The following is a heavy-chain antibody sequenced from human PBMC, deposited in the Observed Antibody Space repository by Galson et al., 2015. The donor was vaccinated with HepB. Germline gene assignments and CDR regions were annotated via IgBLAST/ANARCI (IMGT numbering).Heavy chain of an antibody. CDR3: ARSGTSTSWLYYYYGMDV. Sequence: ETLSLTCTVSGGSLSGSYWSWTRQPPGKGLEWIGNIYYGGSTYYTPSLKSRVTMSLDISKNQFSLQFSSVTAADTAVYYGARSGTSTSWLYYYYGMDVWGQGTTVTVSS. V-gene: IGHV4-59*12. J-gene: IGHJ6*02. CDR2: IYYGGST. CDR1: GGSLSGSY. D-gene: IGHD2-2*01.